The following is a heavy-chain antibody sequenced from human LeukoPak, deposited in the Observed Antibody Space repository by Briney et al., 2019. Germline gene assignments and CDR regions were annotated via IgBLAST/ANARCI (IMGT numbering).Heavy chain of an antibody. J-gene: IGHJ4*02. CDR1: GYTFTSNG. V-gene: IGHV1-18*01. Sequence: ASVKVSCKASGYTFTSNGISWVRQAPGQGLEWMGWISTYNGNTNYAQKLQGRVTMTTDTSTSTAYMELRSLRSDDTAAYYCAREFRSGSYSEFDYWGQGTLVTVSS. CDR3: AREFRSGSYSEFDY. CDR2: ISTYNGNT. D-gene: IGHD1-26*01.